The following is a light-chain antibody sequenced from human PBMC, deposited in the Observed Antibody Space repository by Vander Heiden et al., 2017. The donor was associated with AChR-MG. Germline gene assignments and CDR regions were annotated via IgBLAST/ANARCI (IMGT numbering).Light chain of an antibody. V-gene: IGLV3-10*01. Sequence: SYELTPPPSASFPTGKTAGSTCSGDALPKKYAYWYQQKPGQAPGLVIYEDSKRPSGIPERFSGSSSGTMATLTINGAQVEDEADDYCYSADSSGNLVIFGGGTKLTVL. CDR2: EDS. CDR1: ALPKKY. CDR3: YSADSSGNLVI. J-gene: IGLJ2*01.